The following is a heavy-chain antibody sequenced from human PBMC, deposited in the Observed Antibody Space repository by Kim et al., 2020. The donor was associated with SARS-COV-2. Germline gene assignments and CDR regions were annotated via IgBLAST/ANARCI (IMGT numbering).Heavy chain of an antibody. CDR3: ARDIPPGYYYGMDV. D-gene: IGHD2-2*01. CDR2: IYYSGST. V-gene: IGHV4-61*01. CDR1: GGSVSSGSYY. Sequence: SETLSLTCTVSGGSVSSGSYYWSWIRQPPGKGLEWIGYIYYSGSTNYNPSLKSRVTISVDTSKNQFSLKLSSVTAADTAVYYCARDIPPGYYYGMDVWGQGTTVTVSS. J-gene: IGHJ6*02.